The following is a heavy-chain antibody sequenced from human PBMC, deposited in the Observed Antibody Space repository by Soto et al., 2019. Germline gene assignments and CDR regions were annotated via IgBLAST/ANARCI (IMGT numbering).Heavy chain of an antibody. CDR2: IYYSGGT. V-gene: IGHV4-61*01. CDR3: ARVGGNTFDR. D-gene: IGHD3-16*01. J-gene: IGHJ4*02. Sequence: HVQLQESGPGLVRPSETLSLTCSVSGDSVRRGSYSWSWIRQPPGKGLEWIGYIYYSGGTNYNPSLKSRVTVSMDKSKSQFSLKLSSVTAADTAVYYCARVGGNTFDRWGQGALVTVSS. CDR1: GDSVRRGSYS.